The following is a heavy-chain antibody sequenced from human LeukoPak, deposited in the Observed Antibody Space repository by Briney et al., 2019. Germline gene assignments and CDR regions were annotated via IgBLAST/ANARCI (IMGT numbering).Heavy chain of an antibody. CDR2: IYYSGST. CDR1: GGSISSSSYY. J-gene: IGHJ4*02. V-gene: IGHV4-39*07. CDR3: ARALGYSSDY. D-gene: IGHD1-26*01. Sequence: PSETLSLTCTVSGGSISSSSYYWGWIRQPPGKGLEWIGSIYYSGSTYYNPSLKSRVTISVDTSKNQFSLKLSSVTAADTAVYYCARALGYSSDYWGQGTLVTVSS.